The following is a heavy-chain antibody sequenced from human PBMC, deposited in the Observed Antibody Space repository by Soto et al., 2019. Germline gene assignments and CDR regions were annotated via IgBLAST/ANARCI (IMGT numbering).Heavy chain of an antibody. J-gene: IGHJ3*02. Sequence: GGSLRLSCAASGFTFSSYDMHWVRQATGKGLEWVSAIGTAGDTYYPGSVKGRFTISRENAKNSLYLQMNSLRAGDTAVYYCAREHSSSWYRAAFDIWGQGTMVTVSS. CDR3: AREHSSSWYRAAFDI. V-gene: IGHV3-13*01. D-gene: IGHD6-13*01. CDR2: IGTAGDT. CDR1: GFTFSSYD.